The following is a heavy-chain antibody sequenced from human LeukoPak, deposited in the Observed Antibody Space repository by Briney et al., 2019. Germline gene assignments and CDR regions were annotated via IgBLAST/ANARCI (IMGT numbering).Heavy chain of an antibody. CDR1: GFTFSSYA. Sequence: GGSLRLSCAASGFTFSSYAMSWVRQAPGKGLECVSRIIDSGGATYYADSVKGRFTISRDNSRNTLFLQMNSLRAEDTAVYYCAKDRSCSGSSCNVGSWGQGTMVTVSS. V-gene: IGHV3-23*01. D-gene: IGHD2-2*01. CDR3: AKDRSCSGSSCNVGS. J-gene: IGHJ3*01. CDR2: IIDSGGAT.